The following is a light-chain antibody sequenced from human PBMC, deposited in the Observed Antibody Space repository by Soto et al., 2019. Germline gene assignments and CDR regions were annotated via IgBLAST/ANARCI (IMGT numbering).Light chain of an antibody. Sequence: QSVLTQPASVSGSPGQSITISCTGTNSAVGAYNSVSWYQQHPGKAPKLMIFDVSSRPSGVPDRFSGSKSGNTASLTISGLQAEDEADYYCCSYAGSYTLYVFGTGTKVTVL. CDR1: NSAVGAYNS. J-gene: IGLJ1*01. CDR3: CSYAGSYTLYV. CDR2: DVS. V-gene: IGLV2-14*03.